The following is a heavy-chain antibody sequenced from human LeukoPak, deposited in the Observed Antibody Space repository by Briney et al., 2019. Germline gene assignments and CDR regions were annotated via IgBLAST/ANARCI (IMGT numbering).Heavy chain of an antibody. CDR2: IYHSGST. V-gene: IGHV4-38-2*01. CDR3: ARVLGLRYFDWFDY. D-gene: IGHD3-9*01. CDR1: GYSISSGYY. J-gene: IGHJ4*01. Sequence: SETLSLTCAVSGYSISSGYYWGWIRQPPGKGLEWIGGIYHSGSTYYNPSLKSRVTISVDTSKNQFSLKLSSVTAADTAVYYCARVLGLRYFDWFDYWGHGTLVTVSS.